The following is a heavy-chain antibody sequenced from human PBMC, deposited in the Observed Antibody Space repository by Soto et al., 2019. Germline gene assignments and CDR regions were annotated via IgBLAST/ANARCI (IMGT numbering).Heavy chain of an antibody. CDR1: GGTFSSYA. V-gene: IGHV1-69*13. CDR2: IIPIFGTA. D-gene: IGHD2-2*01. J-gene: IGHJ6*02. Sequence: ASVKVSCKASGGTFSSYAISWVRQAPGQGLEWMGGIIPIFGTANYAQKFQGRVTITADESTSTAYMELSSLRSEDTAVYYCAFTRPMPDIVVVPAAIRYYYYGMDVWGQGTTVTVSS. CDR3: AFTRPMPDIVVVPAAIRYYYYGMDV.